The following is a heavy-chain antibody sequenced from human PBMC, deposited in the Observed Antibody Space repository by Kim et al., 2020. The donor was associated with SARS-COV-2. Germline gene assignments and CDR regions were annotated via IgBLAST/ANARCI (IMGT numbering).Heavy chain of an antibody. D-gene: IGHD1-26*01. CDR2: ISGSGDST. J-gene: IGHJ6*02. V-gene: IGHV3-23*01. CDR3: AKSAGGRHYYHSMDV. CDR1: EFTFSDYA. Sequence: GGSLRLSCAGSEFTFSDYAMNWVRQAPGKGLEWVSTISGSGDSTYYADSVQGRFTISRDTSKNTLYLQMNSLRADDTAVYYCAKSAGGRHYYHSMDVWGQGTTVTVSS.